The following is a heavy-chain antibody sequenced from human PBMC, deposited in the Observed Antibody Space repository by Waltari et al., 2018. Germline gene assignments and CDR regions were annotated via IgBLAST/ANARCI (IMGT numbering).Heavy chain of an antibody. CDR3: ARLEAAAAYFDY. Sequence: QVQLVQSGAEVKKPGSSVKVSCKASGGTFSSYAISWVRQAPGQGLEWMGVIIPSFGTTNSAQKFQGRVPITADESTSTAYMELSSLRSEDTAVYYCARLEAAAAYFDYWGQGTLVTVSS. CDR2: IIPSFGTT. D-gene: IGHD6-13*01. V-gene: IGHV1-69*13. CDR1: GGTFSSYA. J-gene: IGHJ4*02.